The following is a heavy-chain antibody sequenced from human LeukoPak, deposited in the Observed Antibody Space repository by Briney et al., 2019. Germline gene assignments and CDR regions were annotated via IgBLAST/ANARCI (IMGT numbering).Heavy chain of an antibody. J-gene: IGHJ6*03. CDR2: IYTSGST. V-gene: IGHV4-4*07. Sequence: SQTLSLTCAVSGGSISSYYWSWIRQPAGKGLEWIGRIYTSGSTNYNPSLKSRVTMSVDTSKNQFSLKLSSVTAADTAVYYCARDEYYDFWSGFGENYMDVWGKGTTVTVSS. CDR1: GGSISSYY. D-gene: IGHD3-3*01. CDR3: ARDEYYDFWSGFGENYMDV.